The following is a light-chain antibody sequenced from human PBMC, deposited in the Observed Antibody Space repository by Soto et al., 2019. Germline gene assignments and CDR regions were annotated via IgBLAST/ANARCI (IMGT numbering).Light chain of an antibody. CDR1: TSDIGAYNY. CDR2: EVT. V-gene: IGLV2-8*01. J-gene: IGLJ1*01. Sequence: QSALNQPPSASGSPGQSVTISCTGTTSDIGAYNYVSWYQQRPGKATKLIIYEVTRRPSGGPDRIFGSKSYTTASLTVSWRHAEDEADYYCSSFAGTNSFVFGPGTKLTVL. CDR3: SSFAGTNSFV.